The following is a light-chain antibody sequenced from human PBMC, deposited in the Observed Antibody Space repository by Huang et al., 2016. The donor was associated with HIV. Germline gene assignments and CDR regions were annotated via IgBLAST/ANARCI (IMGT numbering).Light chain of an antibody. Sequence: EIVLTQSPGTLSLSPGERAALSCRASQSFISKYLAWDQQKPGQAPRLRIYRASNRAAGSPDRFSGSGSGTDFTLTISRLEPEDFAVYYCQQYGSSPWTFGQGTKVEIK. CDR2: RAS. CDR1: QSFISKY. CDR3: QQYGSSPWT. V-gene: IGKV3-20*01. J-gene: IGKJ1*01.